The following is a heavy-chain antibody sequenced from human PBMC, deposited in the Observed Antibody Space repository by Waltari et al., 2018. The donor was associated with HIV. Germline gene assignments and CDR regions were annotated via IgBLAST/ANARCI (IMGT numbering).Heavy chain of an antibody. J-gene: IGHJ4*02. D-gene: IGHD3-16*01. CDR2: IIPMSNTP. CDR3: ASARETMGVDFDS. Sequence: QVQLVQSGAEVKKPGSSVKVSCKASGGAFSSYTINWVRKAPGQGLEWLGRIIPMSNTPNNAQKFQGRVTITADKSPSTAYMELTSLRSDDTAVYYCASARETMGVDFDSWGLGTLVTVSS. V-gene: IGHV1-69*08. CDR1: GGAFSSYT.